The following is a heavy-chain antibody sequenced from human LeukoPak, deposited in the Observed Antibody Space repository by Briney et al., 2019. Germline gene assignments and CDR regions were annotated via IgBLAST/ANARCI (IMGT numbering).Heavy chain of an antibody. V-gene: IGHV3-48*03. J-gene: IGHJ6*03. Sequence: GGSLRLSCAASGFTFSSYEMDWVRQAPGKGLEWVSYISSSGSTIYYADSVKGRFTISRDNAKNSLYLQMNSLRAEDTAVYYCARARRGGYIVAGYYYYYMDVWGKGTTVTISS. CDR1: GFTFSSYE. CDR2: ISSSGSTI. D-gene: IGHD5-24*01. CDR3: ARARRGGYIVAGYYYYYMDV.